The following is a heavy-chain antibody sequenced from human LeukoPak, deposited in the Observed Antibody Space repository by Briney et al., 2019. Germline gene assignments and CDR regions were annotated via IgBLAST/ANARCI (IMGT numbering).Heavy chain of an antibody. Sequence: PGGSLRLSCAASGFTVSSNYMNWVRQAPGQGLEWVSVINSGGSTHYADSVKGQFTISRDNSKNTLYLQMNSLRAEDTAVYYCARDLYYYGSGSDNFLYYWGQGTLVTVSS. CDR3: ARDLYYYGSGSDNFLYY. D-gene: IGHD3-10*01. CDR1: GFTVSSNY. V-gene: IGHV3-53*01. J-gene: IGHJ4*02. CDR2: INSGGST.